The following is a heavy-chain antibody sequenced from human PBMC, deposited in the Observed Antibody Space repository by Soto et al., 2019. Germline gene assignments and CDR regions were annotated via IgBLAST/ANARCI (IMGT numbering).Heavy chain of an antibody. J-gene: IGHJ3*02. CDR2: INPATGAA. D-gene: IGHD3-3*01. V-gene: IGHV1-2*02. CDR3: GGGGGVGVAGSAAFDM. CDR1: GYPVTAYY. Sequence: QLHLVQSGAVVKKPGASVTVSCSASGYPVTAYYMHWVRQAPGRGLEWMGGINPATGAAKYTQTFKGRVTLTRERSTSTIVMEAGWFTAEEPAGFYWGGGGGVGVAGSAAFDMWGQGTLVTVSS.